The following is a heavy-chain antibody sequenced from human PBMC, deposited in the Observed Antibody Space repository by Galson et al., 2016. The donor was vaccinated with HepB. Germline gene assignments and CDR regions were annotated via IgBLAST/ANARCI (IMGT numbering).Heavy chain of an antibody. CDR3: ASQGYCGGDCYKGLGAFDI. Sequence: SLRLSCAASGLTYSSLAMSWVRQAPGKGLEWVSGISGSGGSTYYADSVKGRFTIIRDSSLYLQMNSLRVEDTAVYYCASQGYCGGDCYKGLGAFDIWGPGTMVTVSS. J-gene: IGHJ3*02. CDR2: ISGSGGST. V-gene: IGHV3-23*01. CDR1: GLTYSSLA. D-gene: IGHD2-21*02.